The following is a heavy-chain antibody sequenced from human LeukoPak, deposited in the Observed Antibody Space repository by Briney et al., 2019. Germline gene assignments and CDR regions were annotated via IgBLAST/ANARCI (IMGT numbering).Heavy chain of an antibody. V-gene: IGHV3-23*01. CDR1: GFTFNNYA. Sequence: GGSLRLSCAASGFTFNNYAMSWVRQAPAKGLEWVSTISGSGGSTYYADSVKGRFTISRENSRTTLYLQMNSLRAEDTAVYYCAKDRAAPATPYNWFDPWGQGTLVTVSS. J-gene: IGHJ5*02. CDR3: AKDRAAPATPYNWFDP. D-gene: IGHD6-13*01. CDR2: ISGSGGST.